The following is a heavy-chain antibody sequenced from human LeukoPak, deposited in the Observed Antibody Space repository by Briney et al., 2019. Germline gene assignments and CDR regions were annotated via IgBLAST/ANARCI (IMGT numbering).Heavy chain of an antibody. J-gene: IGHJ4*02. D-gene: IGHD5-12*01. Sequence: SETLSLTCTVSGGSISSGSYYWSWIRQPAGKGLEWIGRIYTSGSTNYNPSLKSLVTISVDTSKNQFSLKLSSVTAADTAVYYCAREVGSADYWGQGTLVTVSS. CDR1: GGSISSGSYY. V-gene: IGHV4-61*02. CDR3: AREVGSADY. CDR2: IYTSGST.